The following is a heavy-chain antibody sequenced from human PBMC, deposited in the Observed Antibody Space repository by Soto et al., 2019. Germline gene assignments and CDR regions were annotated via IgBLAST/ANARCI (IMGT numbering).Heavy chain of an antibody. J-gene: IGHJ4*02. CDR2: IHYGAST. D-gene: IGHD3-16*01. V-gene: IGHV4-31*03. CDR3: AREGGGGEGYNAVDY. CDR1: GGSINNGNYY. Sequence: SETLSLTCTVSGGSINNGNYYWSWIRQLPGKGLEWIGYIHYGASTYYNPSLKSRATISIDTSKNRFSLRLNSVTAADTAVYYCAREGGGGEGYNAVDYWGQGTLVTVSS.